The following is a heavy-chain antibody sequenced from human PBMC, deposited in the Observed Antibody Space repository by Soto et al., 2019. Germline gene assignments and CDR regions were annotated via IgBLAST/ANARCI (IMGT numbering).Heavy chain of an antibody. CDR3: ALSLELLNFQPIAS. CDR2: INHSGST. D-gene: IGHD1-26*01. CDR1: GGSFSGYY. V-gene: IGHV4-34*01. Sequence: SETLSLTCAVYGGSFSGYYWSWIRQPPGKGLEWIGEINHSGSTNYNPSLKSRVTISVDTSKNQFSLKLSSVTAADTAVYYCALSLELLNFQPIASWGQGTLVTVSS. J-gene: IGHJ4*02.